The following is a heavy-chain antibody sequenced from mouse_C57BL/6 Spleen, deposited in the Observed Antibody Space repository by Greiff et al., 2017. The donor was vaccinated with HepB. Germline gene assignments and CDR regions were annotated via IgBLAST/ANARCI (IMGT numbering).Heavy chain of an antibody. Sequence: EVQVVESGPGLVKPSQSLSLTCSVTGYSITSGYYWNWIRQFPGNKLEWMGYISYDGSNNYNPSLKNRISITRDTSKNQFFLKLNSVTTEDTATYYCAREADGAMDYWGQGTSVTVSS. CDR3: AREADGAMDY. D-gene: IGHD3-3*01. CDR2: ISYDGSN. V-gene: IGHV3-6*01. CDR1: GYSITSGYY. J-gene: IGHJ4*01.